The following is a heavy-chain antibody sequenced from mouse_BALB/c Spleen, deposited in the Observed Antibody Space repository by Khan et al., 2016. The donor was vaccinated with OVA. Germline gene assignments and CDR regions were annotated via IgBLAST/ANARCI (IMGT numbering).Heavy chain of an antibody. CDR3: TRRGLVDIFVY. D-gene: IGHD2-2*01. CDR1: GYTFTNYW. J-gene: IGHJ3*01. V-gene: IGHV1-7*01. Sequence: QVQLQQSGAELANPGASVKMSCKASGYTFTNYWMHWVKQRPGQGLEWIGYINPSTGYTEYNQKFKDKATLTTDKSSSTAYMQLSSLTSEDSAVKYCTRRGLVDIFVYWGQGTLVTVSA. CDR2: INPSTGYT.